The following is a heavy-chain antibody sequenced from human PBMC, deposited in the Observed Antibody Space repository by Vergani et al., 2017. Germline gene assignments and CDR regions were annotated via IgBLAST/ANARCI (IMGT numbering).Heavy chain of an antibody. Sequence: QVQLVQSGAEVKKPGASVKVSCKASGDTFTDYFMHWVRQAPGQGLEWMGWINPNSGGTNYAQKFQGRVTMTRDTSISTAYMELSNLRSDYTAVYYCARVGTSSNRDYFDYWGQGTLVTVSS. J-gene: IGHJ4*02. CDR1: GDTFTDYF. V-gene: IGHV1-2*02. CDR3: ARVGTSSNRDYFDY. D-gene: IGHD2-2*01. CDR2: INPNSGGT.